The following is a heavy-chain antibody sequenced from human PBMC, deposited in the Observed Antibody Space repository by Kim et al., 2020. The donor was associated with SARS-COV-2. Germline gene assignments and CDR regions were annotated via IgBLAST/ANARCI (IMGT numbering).Heavy chain of an antibody. Sequence: SETLSLTCTVSGGSISSGGYYWSWIRQHPGKGLEWIGYIYYSGSTYYNPSLKSRVTISVDTSKNQFSLKLSSVTAADTAVYYCARDSKRRGREGNWFDPWGQGTLVTVSS. CDR1: GGSISSGGYY. D-gene: IGHD3-16*01. CDR3: ARDSKRRGREGNWFDP. CDR2: IYYSGST. V-gene: IGHV4-31*03. J-gene: IGHJ5*02.